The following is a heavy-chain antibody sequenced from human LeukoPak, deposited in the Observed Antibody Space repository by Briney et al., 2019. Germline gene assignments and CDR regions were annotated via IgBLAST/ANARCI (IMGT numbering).Heavy chain of an antibody. CDR3: ARPSRLTGMDV. CDR1: GFTFSTYV. CDR2: ISSNGDNT. V-gene: IGHV3-64*04. J-gene: IGHJ6*04. Sequence: GGSLRLSCSVSGFTFSTYVMHWVRQAPGKGLEYVSAISSNGDNTYYADSVKGRFTISRDNAKNSLYLQMNSLRAEDTAVYYCARPSRLTGMDVWGKGTTVTVSS. D-gene: IGHD2-2*01.